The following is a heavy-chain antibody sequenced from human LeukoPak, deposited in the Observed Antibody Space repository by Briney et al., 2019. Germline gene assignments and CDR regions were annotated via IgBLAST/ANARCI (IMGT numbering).Heavy chain of an antibody. J-gene: IGHJ4*02. V-gene: IGHV4-38-2*02. CDR1: GYSISSGYY. CDR3: AGSSGYYWNLDY. CDR2: IYHSGTT. D-gene: IGHD3-22*01. Sequence: SETLSLTCTVSGYSISSGYYWSWIRQPPGKGLEWIGSIYHSGTTYYNPSLKSRVTMSVDTSKNQFSLKLTSVTAADTAVYYCAGSSGYYWNLDYWGQGTLVTVSS.